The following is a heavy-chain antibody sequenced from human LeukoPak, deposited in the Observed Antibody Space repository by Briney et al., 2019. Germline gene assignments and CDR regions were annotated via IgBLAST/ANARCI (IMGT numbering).Heavy chain of an antibody. CDR1: GYTFTSYG. V-gene: IGHV1-18*01. J-gene: IGHJ4*02. Sequence: VASVTVTFTSSGYTFTSYGFCWVRQAPGPGVEWMGFISAYNGNTNYAQKYQGRVTMTTDTTTAYTEFRSLISDDTAVYYCERDRGGGSYWALWGQGSLVTVSS. D-gene: IGHD1-26*01. CDR2: ISAYNGNT. CDR3: ERDRGGGSYWAL.